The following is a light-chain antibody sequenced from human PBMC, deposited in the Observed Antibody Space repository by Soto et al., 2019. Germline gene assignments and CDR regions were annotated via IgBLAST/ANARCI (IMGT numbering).Light chain of an antibody. CDR2: GNS. CDR3: QSYDSSLSGYWV. V-gene: IGLV1-40*01. J-gene: IGLJ3*02. CDR1: SSNIGAGYD. Sequence: QLVLTQPPSVSGAPGQRVTISCTGSSSNIGAGYDVHWYQQLPGTAPKLLIYGNSNRPSGVPDRFYGSKSGTSASLAITGLQAEDEADYYCQSYDSSLSGYWVFGGGTKVTVL.